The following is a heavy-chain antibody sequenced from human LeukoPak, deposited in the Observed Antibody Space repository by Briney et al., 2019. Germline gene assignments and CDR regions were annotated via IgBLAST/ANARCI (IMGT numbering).Heavy chain of an antibody. V-gene: IGHV3-30*04. CDR1: GFTFTGHS. CDR3: ARDRYYGSGYYMDV. Sequence: GGSLRLSCVASGFTFTGHSMHWVRQAPGKGLEWVAVLGNDEKTIFYADSVKGRFTISRDNAKNSLYLQMNSLRAEDTAVYYCARDRYYGSGYYMDVWGKGTTVTISS. D-gene: IGHD3-10*01. J-gene: IGHJ6*03. CDR2: LGNDEKTI.